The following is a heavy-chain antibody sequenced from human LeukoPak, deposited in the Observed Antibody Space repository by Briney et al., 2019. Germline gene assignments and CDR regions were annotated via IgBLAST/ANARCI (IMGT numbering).Heavy chain of an antibody. CDR2: FDPEDGET. D-gene: IGHD1-26*01. V-gene: IGHV1-24*01. Sequence: ASVKVSRKVSGYTLTELSMHWVRQAPGKGREWMGGFDPEDGETIYAQKFQGRVTMTEDTSTDTAYMELSSLRSEDTAVCYCATGRSGSYYPYYFDYWGQGTLVTVSS. J-gene: IGHJ4*02. CDR3: ATGRSGSYYPYYFDY. CDR1: GYTLTELS.